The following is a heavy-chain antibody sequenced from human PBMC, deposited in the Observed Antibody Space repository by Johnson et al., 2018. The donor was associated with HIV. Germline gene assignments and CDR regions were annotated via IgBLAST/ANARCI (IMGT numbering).Heavy chain of an antibody. CDR2: IGTAGDT. J-gene: IGHJ3*02. V-gene: IGHV3-13*01. D-gene: IGHD6-6*01. Sequence: VQLVESGGGVVRPGGSLRLSCAASGFTFSSYDMHWVRQATGKGLEWVSAIGTAGDTYYPGSVKGRFTISRENAKNSLYLQMNSLRAGDTAVYYCARDPLTAARWGPMNGGAFDIWGQGTMVTVSS. CDR3: ARDPLTAARWGPMNGGAFDI. CDR1: GFTFSSYD.